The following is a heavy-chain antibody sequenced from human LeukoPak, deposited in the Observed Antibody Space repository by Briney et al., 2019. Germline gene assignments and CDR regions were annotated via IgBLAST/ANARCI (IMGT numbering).Heavy chain of an antibody. V-gene: IGHV3-23*01. CDR2: ISGGGGST. CDR3: AKDLYLTGYSFDY. Sequence: AGGSLRLSCAASGFTFSNYAMSWVRQAPGKGLEWVSAISGGGGSTYYADSVRGRFTISRDNSKNTLYLQMNSLRAEDTAVYYCAKDLYLTGYSFDYWGQGTLVTVSS. D-gene: IGHD3-9*01. J-gene: IGHJ4*02. CDR1: GFTFSNYA.